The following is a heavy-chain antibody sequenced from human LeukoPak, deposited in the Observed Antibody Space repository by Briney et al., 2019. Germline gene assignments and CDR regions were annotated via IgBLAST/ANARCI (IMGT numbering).Heavy chain of an antibody. CDR3: AREASLNHFDY. CDR1: GFTFSSYG. CDR2: IWYDGSNK. V-gene: IGHV3-33*01. J-gene: IGHJ4*02. D-gene: IGHD3-16*02. Sequence: GGSLRLSCAASGFTFSSYGMHWVRQAPGKGLEWVAVIWYDGSNKYYADSVKGRFTISRDNSKNTLYLQMNSLRAEDTAVYYCAREASLNHFDYWGQGTLVTVSS.